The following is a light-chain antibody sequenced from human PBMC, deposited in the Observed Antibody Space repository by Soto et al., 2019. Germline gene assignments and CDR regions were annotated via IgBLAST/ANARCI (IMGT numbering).Light chain of an antibody. CDR1: SSDVGGHNY. CDR2: DVI. V-gene: IGLV2-11*01. J-gene: IGLJ1*01. Sequence: QSALTQPRSVSGCPGQSVTISCTGTSSDVGGHNYVSWYQQHPDKAPKLMIYDVIKRPSGVPDRFSGSKSGNTASLTISGLQAEDEADYYCCSYADYSYVFGTGTKLTVL. CDR3: CSYADYSYV.